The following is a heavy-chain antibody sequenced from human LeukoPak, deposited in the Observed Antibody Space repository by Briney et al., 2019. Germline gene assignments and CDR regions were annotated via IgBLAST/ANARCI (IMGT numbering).Heavy chain of an antibody. CDR3: ARDRGPRTGFMVREAYDY. CDR2: INTDGSIT. V-gene: IGHV3-74*01. J-gene: IGHJ4*02. D-gene: IGHD3-10*01. CDR1: GFTFSSYW. Sequence: GGSLRLTCAASGFTFSSYWIHWVRQAPGKGLVWVSRINTDGSITNYADSVKGRFSISRDNAKNTLYLQMSSLRAEDTAVYYCARDRGPRTGFMVREAYDYWGQGTLVTVSS.